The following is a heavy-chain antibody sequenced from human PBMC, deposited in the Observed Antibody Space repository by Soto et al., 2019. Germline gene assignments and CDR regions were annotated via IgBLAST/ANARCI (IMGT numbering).Heavy chain of an antibody. CDR2: IYPGDSDT. V-gene: IGHV5-51*01. D-gene: IGHD4-4*01. Sequence: GESLKISCKGSGYTFTDYWIGWVRQLPGKGLEWMGIIYPGDSDTRYSPSFQGHVTITVDKSTNTAYLQWNTLRASDTAMYYCARNISNFRYYYYAIDVWGQGTTATVS. CDR1: GYTFTDYW. CDR3: ARNISNFRYYYYAIDV. J-gene: IGHJ6*02.